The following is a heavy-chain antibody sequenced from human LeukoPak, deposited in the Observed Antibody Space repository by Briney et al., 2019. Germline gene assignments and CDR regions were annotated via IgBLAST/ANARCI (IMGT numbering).Heavy chain of an antibody. CDR2: IRSKAYGGTT. CDR3: ASGVSGRWLDP. Sequence: TGGSLRLSCTASGFTFGDYVMSWVRQAPGKGLEWVGFIRSKAYGGTTEYAASVKGRFTISRDNSKNTLYLQMNSLRAEDTAVYYCASGVSGRWLDPWGQGTLVTVSS. CDR1: GFTFGDYV. V-gene: IGHV3-49*04. D-gene: IGHD1-26*01. J-gene: IGHJ5*02.